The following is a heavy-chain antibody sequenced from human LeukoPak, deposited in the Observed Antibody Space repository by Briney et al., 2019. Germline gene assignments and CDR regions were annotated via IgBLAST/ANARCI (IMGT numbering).Heavy chain of an antibody. V-gene: IGHV1-69*13. CDR2: IIPIFGTA. D-gene: IGHD3-22*01. Sequence: SVKVSCKASGGTFISYAISWVRQAPGQGLEWMGGIIPIFGTANYAQKFQGRVTITADESTSTAYMELSSLRSEDTAVYYCARLEVITTEDAFDIWGQGTMVTVSS. J-gene: IGHJ3*02. CDR1: GGTFISYA. CDR3: ARLEVITTEDAFDI.